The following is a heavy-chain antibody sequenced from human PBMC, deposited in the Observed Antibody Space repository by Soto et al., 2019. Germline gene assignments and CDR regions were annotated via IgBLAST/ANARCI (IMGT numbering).Heavy chain of an antibody. V-gene: IGHV5-51*01. CDR3: ARQMGLYGCYVEWFDP. CDR2: IYPGDSDT. D-gene: IGHD5-12*01. CDR1: GYSFTSYW. Sequence: EVQLVQSGAEVKKPGESLKISCKGSGYSFTSYWIGWVRQMPGKGLEWMGIIYPGDSDTRYSQSLQGQVTSAADKSIITAYLQWSSLMALCTAMYYCARQMGLYGCYVEWFDPGGQGTLVTVSS. J-gene: IGHJ5*02.